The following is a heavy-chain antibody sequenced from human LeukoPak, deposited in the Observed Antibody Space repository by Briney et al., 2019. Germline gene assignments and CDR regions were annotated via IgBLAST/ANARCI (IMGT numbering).Heavy chain of an antibody. J-gene: IGHJ4*02. Sequence: VASVKVSCKASGYTFTSNYIHWVRQAPGQGLEWMGMIYPRDGSTSYAQKFQGRVTMTRDTSTSTVYMELSSLRSEDTAVYYCARGGGAAYCGGDCYSGLDYWGQGTLVTVSS. CDR1: GYTFTSNY. V-gene: IGHV1-46*01. CDR2: IYPRDGST. CDR3: ARGGGAAYCGGDCYSGLDY. D-gene: IGHD2-21*02.